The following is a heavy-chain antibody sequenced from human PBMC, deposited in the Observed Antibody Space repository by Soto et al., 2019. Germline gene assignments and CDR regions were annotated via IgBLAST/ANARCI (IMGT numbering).Heavy chain of an antibody. Sequence: GGSLRLSCAASGFTFSSYAMSWVRQAPGKGLEWVSAISGSGGSTYYADSVKGRFTISRDNSKNTLYLQMNSLRAEDTAVYYCAKQSYYDILTGYLAWFDYWGQGTLVTVSS. V-gene: IGHV3-23*01. J-gene: IGHJ4*02. CDR1: GFTFSSYA. CDR2: ISGSGGST. CDR3: AKQSYYDILTGYLAWFDY. D-gene: IGHD3-9*01.